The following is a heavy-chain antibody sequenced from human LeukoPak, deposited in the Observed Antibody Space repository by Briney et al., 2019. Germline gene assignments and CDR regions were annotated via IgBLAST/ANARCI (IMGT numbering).Heavy chain of an antibody. CDR3: AIYSDTYYFDH. J-gene: IGHJ4*02. CDR2: IYPGDSDT. Sequence: GEALKISCRGSGYSFTSSWIGWVRQMPGKGLEWMGIIYPGDSDTRYSPSFQGQVTISADKSISTAYLQWSSLKASDTAMYYCAIYSDTYYFDHWGQGTLVTVSS. V-gene: IGHV5-51*01. D-gene: IGHD1-26*01. CDR1: GYSFTSSW.